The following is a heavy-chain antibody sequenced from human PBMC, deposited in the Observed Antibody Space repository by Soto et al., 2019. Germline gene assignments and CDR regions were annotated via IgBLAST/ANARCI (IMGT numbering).Heavy chain of an antibody. V-gene: IGHV1-18*01. J-gene: IGHJ4*02. CDR3: ARVGNFGSAAGLLDY. CDR2: ISAYNGNT. D-gene: IGHD6-13*01. Sequence: QVQLVQSGAEAKKPGASVKVSCKASGYTFTSYDISWVRQAPGQGLEWMGWISAYNGNTNYAQKFQGRVTMTTDTSTSTAYMELRSLRSDDTAVYYCARVGNFGSAAGLLDYWGQGTLVTVSS. CDR1: GYTFTSYD.